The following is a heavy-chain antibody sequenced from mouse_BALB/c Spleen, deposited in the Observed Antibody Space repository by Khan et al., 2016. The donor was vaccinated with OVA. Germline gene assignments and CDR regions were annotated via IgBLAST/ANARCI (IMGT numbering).Heavy chain of an antibody. CDR2: ILAGGST. CDR1: GFSLTSHG. CDR3: ARNRETDYFDY. Sequence: QVQLKQSGPGLVAPSQSLSITCTVSGFSLTSHGVHWVRQPPGKGLEWLGVILAGGSTNYNSALMSSLSISKDSSKSQVFLKMNSLQTDDTAMYYCARNRETDYFDYWGQGTTLTVSS. V-gene: IGHV2-9*02. J-gene: IGHJ2*01.